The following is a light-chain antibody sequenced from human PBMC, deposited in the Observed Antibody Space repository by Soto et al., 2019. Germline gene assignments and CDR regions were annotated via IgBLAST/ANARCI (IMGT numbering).Light chain of an antibody. CDR2: GAS. CDR3: QQYSSWLWT. CDR1: QSVGTK. Sequence: IVMGQSPATLSVSPGERATLSCMASQSVGTKLAWYQQTRGQAPRLLIYGASNRATGVPARFSGSVSGTEFTLTISSLQSEDFAVYYCQQYSSWLWTFGQGTKVDI. V-gene: IGKV3-15*01. J-gene: IGKJ1*01.